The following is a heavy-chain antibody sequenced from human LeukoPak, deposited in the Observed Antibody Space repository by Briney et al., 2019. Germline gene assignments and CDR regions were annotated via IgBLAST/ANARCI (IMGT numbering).Heavy chain of an antibody. Sequence: SQTLSLTCTVSGGSISSGGYYWSWIRQHPGKGLEWIGYIYYSGSTYYNPSLKSRVTISVDTSKNQFSLKLSSVTAADTAVYYCARGSVDYVARTRFDYWGQGTLVTVSS. CDR2: IYYSGST. D-gene: IGHD4-17*01. CDR1: GGSISSGGYY. J-gene: IGHJ4*02. CDR3: ARGSVDYVARTRFDY. V-gene: IGHV4-31*03.